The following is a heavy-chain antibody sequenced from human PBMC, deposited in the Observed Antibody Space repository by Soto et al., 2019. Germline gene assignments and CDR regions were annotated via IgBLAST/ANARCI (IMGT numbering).Heavy chain of an antibody. CDR1: GFTFSSYA. Sequence: QVQLVESGGGVVQPGRSLRLSCAASGFTFSSYAMHWVHQAPGKGLEWVAVISDDGSNKYYADSVKGRFTISRDNSKNTLYLQMNSLRAEDTAVYYCARAYEGDYFDYWCQGTLVTVSS. D-gene: IGHD3-16*01. V-gene: IGHV3-30-3*01. CDR3: ARAYEGDYFDY. J-gene: IGHJ4*02. CDR2: ISDDGSNK.